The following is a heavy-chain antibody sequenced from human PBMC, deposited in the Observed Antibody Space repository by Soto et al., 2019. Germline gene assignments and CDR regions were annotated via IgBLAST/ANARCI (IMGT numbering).Heavy chain of an antibody. CDR2: LSYEGSEE. J-gene: IGHJ4*02. V-gene: IGHV3-30*03. Sequence: QVRLVESGGGVVQPGRSLRLSCAASGFNFGVFGMHWVRQAPGKGLEWLSVLSYEGSEEYHADSVRGRFTISRDNSKNTLFLQMDSLRVDDTGVYYCALTRRSSLLEVAGPGFEYWGQGTLVTVS. D-gene: IGHD6-19*01. CDR3: ALTRRSSLLEVAGPGFEY. CDR1: GFNFGVFG.